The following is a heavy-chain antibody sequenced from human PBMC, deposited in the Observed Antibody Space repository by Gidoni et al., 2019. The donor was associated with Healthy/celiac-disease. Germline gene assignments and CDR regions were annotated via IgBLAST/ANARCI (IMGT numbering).Heavy chain of an antibody. D-gene: IGHD2-15*01. CDR3: ARDPAEVADDAFDI. Sequence: QVQLVESGGGLVKPGGSLRLSCSASGFTFSHYYMSWIRQAPGKGLEWVSYISSSGSTIYYADSVKGRFTISSDNAKNSLYLQMNSLIAEDTAVYYCARDPAEVADDAFDIWGQGTMVTVSS. J-gene: IGHJ3*02. CDR2: ISSSGSTI. V-gene: IGHV3-11*01. CDR1: GFTFSHYY.